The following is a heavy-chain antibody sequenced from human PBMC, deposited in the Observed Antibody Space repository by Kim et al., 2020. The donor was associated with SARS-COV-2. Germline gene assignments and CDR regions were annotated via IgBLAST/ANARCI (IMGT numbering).Heavy chain of an antibody. Sequence: GGSLRLSCAASGFTFSDYYMSWIRQAPGKGLEWVSYISSSSSYTNYADSVKGRFTISRDNAKNSLYLQMNSLRAEDTAVYYCARDSDYGYVSYYYYYYGMDVWGQGTTVTVSS. J-gene: IGHJ6*02. CDR1: GFTFSDYY. CDR2: ISSSSSYT. CDR3: ARDSDYGYVSYYYYYYGMDV. V-gene: IGHV3-11*05. D-gene: IGHD3-16*01.